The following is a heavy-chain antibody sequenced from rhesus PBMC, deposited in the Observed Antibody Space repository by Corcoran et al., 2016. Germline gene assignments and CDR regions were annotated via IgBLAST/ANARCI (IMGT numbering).Heavy chain of an antibody. V-gene: IGHV4-147*01. CDR2: IYGGSGST. CDR3: ARGGGSSYSQLPYGLDS. J-gene: IGHJ6*01. Sequence: QVQLQESGPGLVKPSETLPLTCAVSGASISSNYWTWIRQPPGRGPEGIGYIYGGSGSTSYNPSLKSRVTISKDTSKNQFSLKLSSVTAADTAVYYCARGGGSSYSQLPYGLDSWGQGVVVTVSS. D-gene: IGHD6-43*01. CDR1: GASISSNY.